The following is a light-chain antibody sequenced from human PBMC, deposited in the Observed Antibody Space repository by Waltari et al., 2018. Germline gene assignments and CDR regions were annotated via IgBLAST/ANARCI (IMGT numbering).Light chain of an antibody. CDR2: YDT. Sequence: SYVLTQPPSVSVAPGKTARITCGGNNIERKTVHWYQRRPGQDPVLVISYDTDRPSGILEGFSGSNSENTATLTISRVEVGDAADYFCQVWDNDSEEGFFGGGTKLTVL. V-gene: IGLV3-21*04. CDR1: NIERKT. J-gene: IGLJ2*01. CDR3: QVWDNDSEEGF.